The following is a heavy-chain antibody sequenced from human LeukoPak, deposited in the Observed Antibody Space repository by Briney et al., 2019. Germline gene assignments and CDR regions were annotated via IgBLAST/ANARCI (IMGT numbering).Heavy chain of an antibody. J-gene: IGHJ5*02. D-gene: IGHD1-1*01. V-gene: IGHV4-31*03. CDR1: GGPISSGGYY. CDR3: ARGWDTAGTGWFDP. CDR2: IYYSGST. Sequence: PSQTLSLTCTVSGGPISSGGYYWSWIRQHPGTGLEWIGYIYYSGSTYYNPSLKSRVTISVDTSKNQFSLKLSSVTAADTAVYYCARGWDTAGTGWFDPWGQGTLVTVSS.